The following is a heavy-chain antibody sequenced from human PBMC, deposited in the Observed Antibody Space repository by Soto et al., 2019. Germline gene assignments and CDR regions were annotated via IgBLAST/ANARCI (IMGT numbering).Heavy chain of an antibody. D-gene: IGHD3-3*01. CDR2: ISGSGGST. J-gene: IGHJ4*02. CDR3: AKDDSYYDFWSGYYFDY. CDR1: GFTFSSYA. Sequence: GSLLLTCSASGFTFSSYAMSWVRQAPGKGLEWVSAISGSGGSTYYADSVKGRFTISRDNSKNTLYLQMKSLRAEDTAVYYCAKDDSYYDFWSGYYFDYWGQGTLVTVYS. V-gene: IGHV3-23*01.